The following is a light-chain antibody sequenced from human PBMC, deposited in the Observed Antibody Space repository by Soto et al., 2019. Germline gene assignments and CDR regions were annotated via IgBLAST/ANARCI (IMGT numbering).Light chain of an antibody. V-gene: IGKV1-5*03. Sequence: DIQMTPSPSTLSASVGDRVTITCRASQSISDSLAWYQQKPGKAPKLLIYEASNLKSGVPSRFSGSGSGTEYTLTISSLQPDDFASYYLQQYNGYWTFGQGTKVEIK. CDR3: QQYNGYWT. J-gene: IGKJ1*01. CDR2: EAS. CDR1: QSISDS.